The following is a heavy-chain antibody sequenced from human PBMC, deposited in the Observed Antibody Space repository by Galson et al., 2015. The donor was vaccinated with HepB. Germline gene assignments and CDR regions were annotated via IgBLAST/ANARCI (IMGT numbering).Heavy chain of an antibody. CDR3: ARDRPKRVVVAGAP. V-gene: IGHV3-7*01. CDR1: GFTFSSYW. D-gene: IGHD2-15*01. Sequence: SLRLSCAASGFTFSSYWMSWVRQAPGKGLEWVANIKQDGSEKYYVDSVKGRFTISRDNAKNSLYLQMNSLRAEDTAVYYCARDRPKRVVVAGAPWGQGTLVTVSS. CDR2: IKQDGSEK. J-gene: IGHJ5*02.